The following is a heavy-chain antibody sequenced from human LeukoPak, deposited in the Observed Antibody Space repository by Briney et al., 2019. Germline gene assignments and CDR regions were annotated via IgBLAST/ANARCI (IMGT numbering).Heavy chain of an antibody. D-gene: IGHD2-15*01. CDR2: INPNSGGT. Sequence: ASVKVSCTASGYTFTAYYMHWVRQAPGQGLEWMGWINPNSGGTNYAQKFQGRVTMTRDTSISTAYMELSRLRSDDTAVYYCARERTLTSCYDYWGQGTLVTVSS. V-gene: IGHV1-2*02. J-gene: IGHJ4*02. CDR1: GYTFTAYY. CDR3: ARERTLTSCYDY.